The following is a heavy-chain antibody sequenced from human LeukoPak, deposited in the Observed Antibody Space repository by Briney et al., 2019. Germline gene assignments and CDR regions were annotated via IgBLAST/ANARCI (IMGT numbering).Heavy chain of an antibody. D-gene: IGHD3-22*01. CDR1: GGSISSSNW. Sequence: SETLSLTCAVSGGSISSSNWWSWVRQPPGKGLEWIGEINHSGSTNYNPSLKSRVTISVDTSKNQFSLKLSSVTAADTAVYYCAREGYDSSGYYLYWGQGTLVTVSS. CDR3: AREGYDSSGYYLY. CDR2: INHSGST. J-gene: IGHJ4*02. V-gene: IGHV4-4*02.